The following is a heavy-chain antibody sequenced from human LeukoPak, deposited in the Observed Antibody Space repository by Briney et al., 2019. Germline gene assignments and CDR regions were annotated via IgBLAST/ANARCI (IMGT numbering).Heavy chain of an antibody. J-gene: IGHJ5*02. CDR3: ARGLYDFWSGYSNWFDP. CDR2: IYYSGST. V-gene: IGHV4-31*03. D-gene: IGHD3-3*01. Sequence: PSETLSLTCTVSGGSISSGGYYWSWIRQHPGKGLEWIGYIYYSGSTFYNPSLKRRVTISVDTSKNQFSLKLSSVTAADTAVYYCARGLYDFWSGYSNWFDPWGQGTLVTVSS. CDR1: GGSISSGGYY.